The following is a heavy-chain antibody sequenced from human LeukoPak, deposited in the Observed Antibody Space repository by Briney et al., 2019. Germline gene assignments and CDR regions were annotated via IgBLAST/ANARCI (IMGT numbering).Heavy chain of an antibody. J-gene: IGHJ5*02. CDR1: GGSISGNY. Sequence: SETLSLTCTVPGGSISGNYWSWIRQPPGKGLEWIGYIHYSGRTNSSPSLKSRVTISVDTSKNQFSLKLTSVTAADTAVYYCARLVVTSGLDWFDPWGQGTLVTVSS. CDR3: ARLVVTSGLDWFDP. CDR2: IHYSGRT. D-gene: IGHD3-22*01. V-gene: IGHV4-59*08.